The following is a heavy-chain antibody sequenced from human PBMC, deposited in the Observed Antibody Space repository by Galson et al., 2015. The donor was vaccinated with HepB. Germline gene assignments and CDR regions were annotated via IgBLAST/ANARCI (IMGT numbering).Heavy chain of an antibody. V-gene: IGHV1-18*04. J-gene: IGHJ6*02. D-gene: IGHD3-3*01. CDR1: GYTFTSYG. CDR3: AREVRFLEWLLVLKYYYYGMDV. CDR2: ISAYNGNT. Sequence: SVKVSCKASGYTFTSYGISWVRQAPGQELEWMGWISAYNGNTNYAQKLQGRVTMTTDTSTSTAYMELRSLRSDDTAVYYCAREVRFLEWLLVLKYYYYGMDVWGQGTLVTVSS.